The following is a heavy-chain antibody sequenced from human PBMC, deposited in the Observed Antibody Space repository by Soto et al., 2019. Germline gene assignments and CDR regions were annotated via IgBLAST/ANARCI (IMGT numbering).Heavy chain of an antibody. J-gene: IGHJ1*01. CDR1: GGSITSGGHY. V-gene: IGHV4-31*03. D-gene: IGHD6-25*01. CDR2: IYDSGNMY. Sequence: SETLCVTCTVSGGSITSGGHYWGWIRQYPGKGLEWIGHIYDSGNMYFYNPSLKSRVTISADTSRNQFSLSLSSLTAADTAVYYCAIFDHRGYLPVLTAFRGQRSLVTGSA. CDR3: AIFDHRGYLPVLTAF.